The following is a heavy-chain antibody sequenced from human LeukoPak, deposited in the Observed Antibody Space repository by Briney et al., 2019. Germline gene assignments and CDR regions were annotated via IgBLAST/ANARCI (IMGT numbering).Heavy chain of an antibody. J-gene: IGHJ6*03. V-gene: IGHV1-18*01. D-gene: IGHD3-3*01. CDR2: ISAYNGNT. CDR1: GYTFTSYG. Sequence: ASVKVSCKASGYTFTSYGISWVRQAPGQGVEWMGWISAYNGNTNYAQKPQGRGNITTDTSTSTAYMKLRSLRSDDTAVYYCARAFWSGYYTYYYYYYMDVWGKGTTVTVSS. CDR3: ARAFWSGYYTYYYYYYMDV.